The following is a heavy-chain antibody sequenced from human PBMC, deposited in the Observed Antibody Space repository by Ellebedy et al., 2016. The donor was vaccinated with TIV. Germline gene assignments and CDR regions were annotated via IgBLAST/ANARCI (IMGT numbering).Heavy chain of an antibody. D-gene: IGHD2/OR15-2a*01. CDR3: ARDGTSTRFDP. Sequence: MPSETLSLTCTVSGYSISSGYFWVWVRQPPGKGLEWVGSIYHSGNTYFNPSLKSRVTMSVDTSKNPFSLKLSSVTAADTAVYYCARDGTSTRFDPWGQGTLVTVSS. V-gene: IGHV4-38-2*02. CDR1: GYSISSGYF. CDR2: IYHSGNT. J-gene: IGHJ5*02.